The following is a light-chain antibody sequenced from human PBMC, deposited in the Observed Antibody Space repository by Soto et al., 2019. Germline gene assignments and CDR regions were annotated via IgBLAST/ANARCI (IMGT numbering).Light chain of an antibody. J-gene: IGKJ5*01. CDR3: QQYETSPIT. V-gene: IGKV3-11*01. CDR1: QSVSTY. Sequence: EIVLTQSPATLSLSPGERATLSCRASQSVSTYLAWYQQRPGQAPRLLIYDASYRATDIPPRFSGSGSGTDFTLTITPLEPEDFAVYFCQQYETSPITFGQGTRLEMK. CDR2: DAS.